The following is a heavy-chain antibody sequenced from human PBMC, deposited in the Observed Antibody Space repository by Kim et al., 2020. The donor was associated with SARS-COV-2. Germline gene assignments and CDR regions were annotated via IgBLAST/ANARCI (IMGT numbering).Heavy chain of an antibody. Sequence: GESLKISCQGSGYNFRDFWIVCLRQMPGKGVEVVRSIFHGGSGTRYTPALRGQATISADNSISTAYLHWSSLKASDSAIYYCTRLSWGAGMIFHKEHREGRQGFDVWGHGTTVTVSS. CDR1: GYNFRDFW. D-gene: IGHD1-26*01. J-gene: IGHJ6*02. CDR3: TRLSWGAGMIFHKEHREGRQGFDV. CDR2: IFHGGSGT. V-gene: IGHV5-51*01.